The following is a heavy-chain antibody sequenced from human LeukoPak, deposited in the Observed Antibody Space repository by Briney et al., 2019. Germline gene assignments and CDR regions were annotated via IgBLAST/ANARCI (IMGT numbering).Heavy chain of an antibody. V-gene: IGHV4-34*01. CDR3: ARLAVVAATHFDY. D-gene: IGHD2-15*01. J-gene: IGHJ4*02. CDR2: INHSGST. Sequence: SETLSLTCAVYGGSFSGYYWSWIRQPPGKGLEWIGEINHSGSTNYNPSLKSRVTISVDTSKNQFSLKLSSVTAADTAVYYCARLAVVAATHFDYWGQGTLVTVSS. CDR1: GGSFSGYY.